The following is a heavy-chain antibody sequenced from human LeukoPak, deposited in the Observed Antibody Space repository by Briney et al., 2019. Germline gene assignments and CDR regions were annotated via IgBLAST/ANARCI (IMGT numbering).Heavy chain of an antibody. CDR3: ASSHGKTTVTLWFDP. Sequence: SETLSLTCAVYGGSFSGYYWSWLRQPPGKGLEWIGEINHSGSTNYNPSLKSRVTISVDTSKNQFSLKLSSVTAADTAVYYCASSHGKTTVTLWFDPWGQGTLVTASS. J-gene: IGHJ5*02. V-gene: IGHV4-34*01. CDR1: GGSFSGYY. CDR2: INHSGST. D-gene: IGHD4-17*01.